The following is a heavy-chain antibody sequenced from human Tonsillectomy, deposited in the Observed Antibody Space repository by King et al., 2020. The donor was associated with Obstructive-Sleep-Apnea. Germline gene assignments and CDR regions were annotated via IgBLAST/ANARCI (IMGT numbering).Heavy chain of an antibody. V-gene: IGHV1-69*17. J-gene: IGHJ4*02. CDR2: IIPMYGIT. CDR3: ARDGYYDGSPPGDS. D-gene: IGHD3-16*01. CDR1: GGTFGSYS. Sequence: VQLVESGAEVKKPGSSLKVSCKASGGTFGSYSISWVRQAPGQGLEWLGRIIPMYGITNYLQNVQGRVTITADTSTSTAYMEVSSLRSDDTAVYFCARDGYYDGSPPGDSWGQGTLVIVSS.